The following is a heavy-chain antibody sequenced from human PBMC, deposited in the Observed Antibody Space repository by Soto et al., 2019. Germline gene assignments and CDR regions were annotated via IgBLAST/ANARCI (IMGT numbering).Heavy chain of an antibody. J-gene: IGHJ4*02. D-gene: IGHD6-6*01. Sequence: PGESLKISCAASGFTFSSYAMSWVRQAPGKGLEWVSVISGSDDSTYYADSVKGQFTISRDNSKNTLYLQMNSLRAEDTAVYYCAKRSSSSTFDYWGQGTLVTVSS. V-gene: IGHV3-23*01. CDR3: AKRSSSSTFDY. CDR2: ISGSDDST. CDR1: GFTFSSYA.